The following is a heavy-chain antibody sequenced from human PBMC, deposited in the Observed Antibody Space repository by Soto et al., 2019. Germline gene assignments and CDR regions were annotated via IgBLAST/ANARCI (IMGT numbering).Heavy chain of an antibody. Sequence: QVQLVQSGAEVKKPGSSVKVSCKASGGTFSSYAISWVRQAPGQGLEWMGGIIPIFGTANYAQKLQGRVTINSDESTSTADMELSSLRSEDTVVYYCARSDGSGSYYKRNPFDYWGQGTLVTVSS. CDR1: GGTFSSYA. CDR2: IIPIFGTA. CDR3: ARSDGSGSYYKRNPFDY. J-gene: IGHJ4*02. V-gene: IGHV1-69*01. D-gene: IGHD3-10*01.